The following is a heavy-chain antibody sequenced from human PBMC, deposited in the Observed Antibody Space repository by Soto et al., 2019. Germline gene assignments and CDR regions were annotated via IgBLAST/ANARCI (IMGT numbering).Heavy chain of an antibody. CDR1: GGSISSYY. Sequence: SETLSLTCTVSGGSISSYYWSWIRQPPGKGLEWIGYIYYSGSTNYNPSLKSRVTISVDTSKNQFSLKLSSVTAADTAVYYCGRGYGKNAYAIWGRGTMVTVSS. V-gene: IGHV4-59*01. J-gene: IGHJ3*02. CDR2: IYYSGST. CDR3: GRGYGKNAYAI. D-gene: IGHD5-18*01.